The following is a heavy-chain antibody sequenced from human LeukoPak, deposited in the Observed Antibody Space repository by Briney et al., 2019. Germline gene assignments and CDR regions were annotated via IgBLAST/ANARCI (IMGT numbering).Heavy chain of an antibody. CDR1: GGSISSGDYY. CDR3: ARDSSGYQDFDY. V-gene: IGHV4-30-4*01. Sequence: SPTLSLTCTVSGGSISSGDYYWSWIRQPPGKGLEWIGYIYYSGSTYYNPSLKSRVTISVDTSKNQFSLKLSSVTAADTAVYYCARDSSGYQDFDYWGQGTLVTVSS. D-gene: IGHD3-22*01. J-gene: IGHJ4*02. CDR2: IYYSGST.